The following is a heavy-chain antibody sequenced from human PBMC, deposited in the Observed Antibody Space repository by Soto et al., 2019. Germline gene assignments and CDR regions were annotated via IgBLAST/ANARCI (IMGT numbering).Heavy chain of an antibody. V-gene: IGHV4-59*01. CDR2: TYYGWNT. D-gene: IGHD3-22*01. J-gene: IGHJ4*02. Sequence: TESLSLTSRVAGGSISDYFWSWIRQPPGKGLEWIGYTYYGWNTNYNPSLKSRVTISVETSKNQFSLKLISVTAADTAVYYCARDREYYDSSGLYFDYWGQGTLVTVS. CDR1: GGSISDYF. CDR3: ARDREYYDSSGLYFDY.